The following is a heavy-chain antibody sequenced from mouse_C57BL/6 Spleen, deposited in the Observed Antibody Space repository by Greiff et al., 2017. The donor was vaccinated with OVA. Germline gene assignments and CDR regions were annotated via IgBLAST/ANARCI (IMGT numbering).Heavy chain of an antibody. J-gene: IGHJ4*01. CDR2: IYPASGST. D-gene: IGHD2-2*01. V-gene: IGHV1-55*01. CDR3: ARWLND. Sequence: QVHVKQSGAELVKPGASVKMSCKASGYTFTSYWITWVKQRPGQGLEWIGDIYPASGSTNYNEKFKSKATLTVDTSSSTAYMQLSSLTSEDSAVDYGARWLNDWGQGTSVTVSS. CDR1: GYTFTSYW.